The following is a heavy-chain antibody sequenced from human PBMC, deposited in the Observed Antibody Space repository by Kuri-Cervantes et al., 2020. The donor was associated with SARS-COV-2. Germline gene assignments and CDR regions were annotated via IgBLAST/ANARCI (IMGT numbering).Heavy chain of an antibody. Sequence: GGSLRLSCAASGFTFSSYWMSWVRQAPGKGLEWVANIKQDGSEKYYVDSVKGRFTISRDHAKNSLYLQMNSLRAEDTAVYYCARIPGYSSGWLAFDIWGQGTMVTVSS. CDR2: IKQDGSEK. CDR3: ARIPGYSSGWLAFDI. V-gene: IGHV3-7*04. CDR1: GFTFSSYW. D-gene: IGHD6-19*01. J-gene: IGHJ3*02.